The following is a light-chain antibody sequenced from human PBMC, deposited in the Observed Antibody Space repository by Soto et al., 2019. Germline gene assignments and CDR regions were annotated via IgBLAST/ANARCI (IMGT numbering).Light chain of an antibody. CDR3: QLYGISPH. CDR1: QSVSSNF. J-gene: IGKJ5*01. CDR2: ASS. Sequence: PEERVTLSCRASQSVSSNFLAWYQHKPGQAPRLLIYASSNRATGIPDRFSGSASGTDFTLTINRLEPEDFAVYYCQLYGISPHFGQGTRLEIK. V-gene: IGKV3-20*01.